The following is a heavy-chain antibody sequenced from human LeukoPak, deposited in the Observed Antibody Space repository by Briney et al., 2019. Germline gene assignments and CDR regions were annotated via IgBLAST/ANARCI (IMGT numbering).Heavy chain of an antibody. V-gene: IGHV3-30-3*01. CDR1: GFTFSSYA. CDR2: ISYDGSNK. D-gene: IGHD2-8*02. CDR3: ARIQWSMLYPYYFDY. J-gene: IGHJ4*02. Sequence: GGSLRLSCAASGFTFSSYAMHWVRQAPGKGLEWVAVISYDGSNKYYADSVKGRFTISRDNSKNTLYLQMNSLRAEDTAVYYCARIQWSMLYPYYFDYWGQGTLVTVSS.